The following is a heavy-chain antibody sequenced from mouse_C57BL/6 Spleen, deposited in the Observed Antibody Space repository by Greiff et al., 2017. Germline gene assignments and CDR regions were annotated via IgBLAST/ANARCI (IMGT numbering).Heavy chain of an antibody. CDR2: INPNNGTT. CDR3: GRSGISTVGPNAMDD. V-gene: IGHV1-39*01. CDR1: GYTFTDYY. J-gene: IGHJ4*01. Sequence: VQLQQPGPELVKPGASVKISCKASGYTFTDYYMHWVKQRNGQSLEWIGVINPNNGTTSYNQKFKGKATLTVDESSSTAYMQLSSLTSEDSAVYYCGRSGISTVGPNAMDDWGQGTSVTVSS. D-gene: IGHD2-1*01.